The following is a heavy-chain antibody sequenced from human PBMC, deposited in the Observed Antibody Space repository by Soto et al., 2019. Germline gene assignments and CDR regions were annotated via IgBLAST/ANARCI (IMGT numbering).Heavy chain of an antibody. CDR3: ARDLLRGGYYYYYGMDV. CDR2: IYYSGST. J-gene: IGHJ6*02. CDR1: GGSISSYY. Sequence: QVQLQESGPGLVKPSETLSLTCTVSGGSISSYYWSWIRQPPGKGLEWIGYIYYSGSTNYNPSLKIRVTITVDTSKNQFSLKLSSVTAADTAVYYCARDLLRGGYYYYYGMDVWGQGTTVTVSS. V-gene: IGHV4-59*01. D-gene: IGHD3-16*01.